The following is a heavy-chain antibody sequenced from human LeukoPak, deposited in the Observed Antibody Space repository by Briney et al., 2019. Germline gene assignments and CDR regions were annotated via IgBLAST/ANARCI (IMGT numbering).Heavy chain of an antibody. Sequence: PGGSLRLSCAASGFTFSSYWMSWVRQAPGKGLEWVAKIKQDGSGKYYVGSVKGRFTISRDNAKNSLYLQMNSLRAEDTAVYYCARDSVHGYYDSSGYSTLFDYWGQGTLVTVSS. D-gene: IGHD3-22*01. CDR3: ARDSVHGYYDSSGYSTLFDY. J-gene: IGHJ4*02. CDR1: GFTFSSYW. CDR2: IKQDGSGK. V-gene: IGHV3-7*01.